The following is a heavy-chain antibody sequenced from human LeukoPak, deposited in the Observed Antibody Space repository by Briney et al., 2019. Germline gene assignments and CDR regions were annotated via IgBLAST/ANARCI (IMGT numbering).Heavy chain of an antibody. Sequence: ASVKVSCKASGGTFSSYAISWVRQAPGQGLEWMGGIIPIFGTANYAQKFQGRVTITADKSTSTAYMELSSLRSEDTAVYYCARDKTLAVAGTKDYWGQGTLVTVSS. J-gene: IGHJ4*02. V-gene: IGHV1-69*06. CDR1: GGTFSSYA. D-gene: IGHD6-19*01. CDR3: ARDKTLAVAGTKDY. CDR2: IIPIFGTA.